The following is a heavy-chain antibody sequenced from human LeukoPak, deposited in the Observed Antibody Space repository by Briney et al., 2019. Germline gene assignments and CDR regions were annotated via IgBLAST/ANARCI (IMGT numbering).Heavy chain of an antibody. Sequence: SETLSLTCTVSGYSISSGYYWGWIRQPPGKGLEWIGSIYHSGRTFYNPSLKSRVAISVDKSKNQFSLKLSSVTAADTAVYYCARASRPWYFDLWGRGTLVTVSS. V-gene: IGHV4-38-2*02. D-gene: IGHD6-25*01. CDR3: ARASRPWYFDL. CDR2: IYHSGRT. CDR1: GYSISSGYY. J-gene: IGHJ2*01.